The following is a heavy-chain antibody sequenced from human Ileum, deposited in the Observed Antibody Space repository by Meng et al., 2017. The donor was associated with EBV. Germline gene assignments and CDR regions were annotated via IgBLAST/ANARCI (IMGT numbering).Heavy chain of an antibody. CDR1: GYSISTTNW. J-gene: IGHJ4*02. Sequence: QVQLPESGRGLVQPSDTLALTCAVSGYSISTTNWWGWIRQPPGKGLEWIGHIYYSGITYNNPSLKSRVTMSVDPSKNQFSLKLSSVTAVDTAVYYCARNSESGSYIDYWGLGTLVTVSS. D-gene: IGHD1-26*01. CDR3: ARNSESGSYIDY. CDR2: IYYSGIT. V-gene: IGHV4-28*01.